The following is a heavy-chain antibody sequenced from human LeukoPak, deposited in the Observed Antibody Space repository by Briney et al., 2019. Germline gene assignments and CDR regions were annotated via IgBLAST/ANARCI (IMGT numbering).Heavy chain of an antibody. CDR1: GFTFSSYG. CDR3: ARERPDSRNLDS. D-gene: IGHD1-14*01. V-gene: IGHV3-66*01. CDR2: TYSGDTT. Sequence: GGSLRLSCAASGFTFSSYGMSWVRQAPGKGLEWVSITYSGDTTYYADSVKGRFIISRDDFKNTLSLQMNDLRVEDTAVYYCARERPDSRNLDSWGRGALVTVSS. J-gene: IGHJ4*02.